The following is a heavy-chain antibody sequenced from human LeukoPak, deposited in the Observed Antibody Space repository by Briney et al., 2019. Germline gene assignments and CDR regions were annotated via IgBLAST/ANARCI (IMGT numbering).Heavy chain of an antibody. D-gene: IGHD2-2*01. Sequence: GESLKISCKGSGYSFTSYWIGWVRQMPGKGLEWMGIIYPGESETRYSPSFQGQVTISADKSISTAYLQWSSLKASDTAMYYCASGSSTSPDAFDIWGQGTMVTVSS. J-gene: IGHJ3*02. CDR1: GYSFTSYW. V-gene: IGHV5-51*01. CDR3: ASGSSTSPDAFDI. CDR2: IYPGESET.